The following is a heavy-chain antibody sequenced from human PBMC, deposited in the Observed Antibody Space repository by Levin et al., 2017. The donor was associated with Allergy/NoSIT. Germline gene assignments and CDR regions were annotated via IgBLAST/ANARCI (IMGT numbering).Heavy chain of an antibody. V-gene: IGHV3-23*01. J-gene: IGHJ4*02. CDR3: AKDLVSGRRAGGWSEKYDY. CDR1: GFIFSNYD. CDR2: ISGSGVST. D-gene: IGHD6-19*01. Sequence: GGSLRLSCGTSGFIFSNYDMSWVRRAPGKGLEWVSSISGSGVSTYYADSVKGRFTISRDNSKSTLDLQLSSLRAEDTAIYFCAKDLVSGRRAGGWSEKYDYWGQGALVTVSS.